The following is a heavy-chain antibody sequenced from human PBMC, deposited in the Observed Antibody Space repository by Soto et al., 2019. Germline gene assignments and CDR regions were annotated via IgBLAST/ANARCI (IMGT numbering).Heavy chain of an antibody. Sequence: GGSLRLACAASGFTFSSYGMHWVRQAAGKGLEWVAVISYDGSNKYYADSVKGRFTISRDNSKNTLYLQMNSLRAEDTAVYYCAKDGDGYKGRRYFDYWGQGTLVTVSS. CDR1: GFTFSSYG. D-gene: IGHD5-12*01. J-gene: IGHJ4*02. V-gene: IGHV3-30*18. CDR3: AKDGDGYKGRRYFDY. CDR2: ISYDGSNK.